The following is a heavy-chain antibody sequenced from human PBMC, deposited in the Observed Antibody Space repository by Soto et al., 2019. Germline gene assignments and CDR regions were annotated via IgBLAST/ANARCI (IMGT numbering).Heavy chain of an antibody. Sequence: QVQLVESGGGVVQPGRSLRLSCAASGFTFSSYAMHWVRQAPGKGLEWVAVISYDGSNKYYADSVKGRFTISRDNSKNTLYLQMNSLRAEDTAVYYCARGGIAAAGTGYYYGMDVWGQGTTVTVSS. CDR2: ISYDGSNK. D-gene: IGHD6-13*01. CDR3: ARGGIAAAGTGYYYGMDV. J-gene: IGHJ6*02. V-gene: IGHV3-30-3*01. CDR1: GFTFSSYA.